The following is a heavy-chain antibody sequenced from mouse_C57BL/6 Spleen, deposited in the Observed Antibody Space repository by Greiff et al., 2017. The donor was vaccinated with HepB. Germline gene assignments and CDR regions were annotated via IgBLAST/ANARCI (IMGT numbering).Heavy chain of an antibody. D-gene: IGHD2-5*01. Sequence: QVQLQQSGAELARPGASVKLSCKASGYTFTSYGISWVKQRTGQGLEWIGEIYPRSGNNYYNEKFKGKATLTADKSSSTAYMELRSLTSEDSAVYFCARGGYSNYFYAMDYWGQGTSVTVSS. J-gene: IGHJ4*01. CDR2: IYPRSGNN. CDR3: ARGGYSNYFYAMDY. CDR1: GYTFTSYG. V-gene: IGHV1-81*01.